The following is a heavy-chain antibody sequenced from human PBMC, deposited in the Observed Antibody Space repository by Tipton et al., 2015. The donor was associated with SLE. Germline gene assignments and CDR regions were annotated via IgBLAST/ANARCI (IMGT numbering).Heavy chain of an antibody. J-gene: IGHJ4*02. CDR3: ARSDGITMVQGQDYFDY. Sequence: TLSLTCAVYGGSFSGYYWSWIRQPPGKGLEWIGEINHSGNTNYNPSLKSRVTISVDTSKNQFSLKLSSVTAADTAVYYCARSDGITMVQGQDYFDYWGQGTLVTFSS. D-gene: IGHD3-10*01. CDR1: GGSFSGYY. V-gene: IGHV4-34*01. CDR2: INHSGNT.